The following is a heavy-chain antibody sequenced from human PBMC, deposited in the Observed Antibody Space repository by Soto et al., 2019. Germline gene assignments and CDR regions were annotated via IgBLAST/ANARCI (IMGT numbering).Heavy chain of an antibody. CDR3: AGSYDSSGYVFDY. D-gene: IGHD3-22*01. J-gene: IGHJ4*02. CDR1: GGSISSYY. CDR2: IYYSGST. V-gene: IGHV4-59*01. Sequence: WETLSLTCTVSGGSISSYYWSWIRQPPGKGLEWIGYIYYSGSTNYNPSLKSRVTISVDTSKNQFSLKLSSVTAADTAVYYCAGSYDSSGYVFDYWGQGTLVTVSS.